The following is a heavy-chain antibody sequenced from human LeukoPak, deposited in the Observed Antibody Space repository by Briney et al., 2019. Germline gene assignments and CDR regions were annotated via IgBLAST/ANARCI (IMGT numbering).Heavy chain of an antibody. Sequence: GGSLRLSCAASGFSFRSYAMHWVRQAPGKGLEWVAFIRYDGSNKYYADSVKGRFTISRDNSKNTLYLQMNSLRAEDTAVYYCAKDSLALVTWNYGGVAFDIWGQGTMVTVSS. J-gene: IGHJ3*02. CDR2: IRYDGSNK. V-gene: IGHV3-30*02. CDR3: AKDSLALVTWNYGGVAFDI. CDR1: GFSFRSYA. D-gene: IGHD1-7*01.